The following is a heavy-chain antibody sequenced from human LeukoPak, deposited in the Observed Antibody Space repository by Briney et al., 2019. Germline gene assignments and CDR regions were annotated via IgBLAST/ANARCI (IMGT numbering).Heavy chain of an antibody. CDR2: ISDSGGST. D-gene: IGHD4-23*01. J-gene: IGHJ4*02. V-gene: IGHV3-64*04. CDR1: GFPFSSYA. CDR3: ARGFGGNSFGY. Sequence: QPGGSLRLSCSASGFPFSSYAMHWVRQAPGKGLEYVSAISDSGGSTYYADSVKGRFTISRDNAKNSVSLQMNRLRAEDTAVYYCARGFGGNSFGYWGQGTLVTVSS.